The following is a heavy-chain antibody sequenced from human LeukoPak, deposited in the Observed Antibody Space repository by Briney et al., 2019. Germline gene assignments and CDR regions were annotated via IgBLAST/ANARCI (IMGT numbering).Heavy chain of an antibody. V-gene: IGHV5-51*01. CDR3: ARAPTSVSNPYYFDY. D-gene: IGHD4-11*01. J-gene: IGHJ4*02. CDR1: GYSFSNYW. CDR2: IYPGDSDT. Sequence: EXXKISCKASGYSFSNYWIGWVRQMPGKGLEWMGIIYPGDSDTRYSPSFQGQVTISADKSITTGYLQWSSLKASDTAMYYCARAPTSVSNPYYFDYWGQGALVTVSS.